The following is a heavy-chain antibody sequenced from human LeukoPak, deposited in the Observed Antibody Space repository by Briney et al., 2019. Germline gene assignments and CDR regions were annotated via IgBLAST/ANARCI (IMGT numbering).Heavy chain of an antibody. D-gene: IGHD3-10*01. CDR2: IYYSGST. CDR3: ARDYGSGSYFDAFDI. V-gene: IGHV4-39*07. CDR1: GGSISSSSYY. J-gene: IGHJ3*02. Sequence: PSETLSLTCTVSGGSISSSSYYWGWIRQPPGKGLEWIGSIYYSGSTYYNPSLKSRVTISVDTSKNQFSLKLSSVTAADTAVYYCARDYGSGSYFDAFDIWGQGTMVTVSS.